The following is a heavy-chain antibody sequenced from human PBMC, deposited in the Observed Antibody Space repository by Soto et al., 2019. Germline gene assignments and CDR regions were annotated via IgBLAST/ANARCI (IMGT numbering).Heavy chain of an antibody. CDR1: GGTFSSYA. Sequence: QVQLVQSGAEVKKPGSSVKVSCKASGGTFSSYAISWVRQAPGQGLEWMGGIIPIFGTANYARKFQGRVPITADESTSTAYMELSSLRSEDTDVYYCTREPGDSNSNSWYEGGMGYWGQGTLVTVPS. D-gene: IGHD6-13*01. CDR2: IIPIFGTA. V-gene: IGHV1-69*01. CDR3: TREPGDSNSNSWYEGGMGY. J-gene: IGHJ4*02.